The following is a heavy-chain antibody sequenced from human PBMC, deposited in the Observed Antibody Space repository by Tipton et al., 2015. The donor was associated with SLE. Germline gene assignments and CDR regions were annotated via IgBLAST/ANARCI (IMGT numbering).Heavy chain of an antibody. CDR3: ARDVLAAAGYWYFDL. Sequence: LRLSCAVYGGSFSGYYWSWIRQPPGKGLEWIGYIYYSGSTYYNPSLKSRVTISVDTSKNQFSLKLSSVTAADTAVYYCARDVLAAAGYWYFDLWGRGTLVTVSS. CDR2: IYYSGST. D-gene: IGHD6-13*01. J-gene: IGHJ2*01. V-gene: IGHV4-34*09. CDR1: GGSFSGYY.